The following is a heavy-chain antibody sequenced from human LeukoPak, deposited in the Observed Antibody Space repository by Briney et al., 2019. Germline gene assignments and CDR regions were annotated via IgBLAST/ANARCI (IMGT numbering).Heavy chain of an antibody. Sequence: GASVKVSCKASGYTFTGYYMHWVRQAPGQGLEWMGWINPNSGGTNYAQKFQGRVTMTRDTSISTAYMELSRLRSDDTAVYYCASGGGRYDILTGSLGIDYWGQGTLVTVSS. D-gene: IGHD3-9*01. CDR2: INPNSGGT. J-gene: IGHJ4*02. V-gene: IGHV1-2*02. CDR3: ASGGGRYDILTGSLGIDY. CDR1: GYTFTGYY.